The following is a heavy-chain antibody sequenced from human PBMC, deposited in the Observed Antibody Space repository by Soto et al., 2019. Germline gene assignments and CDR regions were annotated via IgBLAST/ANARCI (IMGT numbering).Heavy chain of an antibody. D-gene: IGHD3-3*01. CDR1: GYNFAGYW. Sequence: GESLKISCKGSGYNFAGYWIAWVRQMPGKGLELMGIIYPSDSDTRYRPSFQGQVTISADKSISSAYLQWSSLRASDTGMYYCERGGVSTRAFDYWGQGTPVTVFS. J-gene: IGHJ4*02. CDR3: ERGGVSTRAFDY. V-gene: IGHV5-51*01. CDR2: IYPSDSDT.